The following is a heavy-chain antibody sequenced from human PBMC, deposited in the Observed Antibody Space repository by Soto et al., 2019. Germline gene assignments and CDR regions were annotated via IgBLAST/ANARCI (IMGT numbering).Heavy chain of an antibody. CDR3: AKVKELQLVVLGDHYYMDV. D-gene: IGHD6-13*01. V-gene: IGHV3-23*01. CDR1: GFTFSSYA. CDR2: ISGSGGST. J-gene: IGHJ6*03. Sequence: EVQLLESGGGLVQPGGSLRLSCAASGFTFSSYAMSWVRQAPGKGLEWVSAISGSGGSTYYADSVKGRFTISRDNSKNTLYLQMNRLRAEHTAVYYYAKVKELQLVVLGDHYYMDVWGKGTTVTVSS.